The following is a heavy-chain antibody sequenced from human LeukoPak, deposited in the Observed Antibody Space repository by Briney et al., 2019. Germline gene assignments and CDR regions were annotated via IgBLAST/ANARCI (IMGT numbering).Heavy chain of an antibody. Sequence: SETLSLTCTVSGGSISGYYWSWIRQPPGKGLEWIGYIYYSGNTNYTNYNPSLQSRVTISVDTPKNQFSLNLSSVTAADTAVYYCARYGSGTYPRFDYWGQGTLVTVSS. CDR3: ARYGSGTYPRFDY. V-gene: IGHV4-59*08. D-gene: IGHD3-10*01. J-gene: IGHJ4*02. CDR1: GGSISGYY. CDR2: IYYSGNTNYT.